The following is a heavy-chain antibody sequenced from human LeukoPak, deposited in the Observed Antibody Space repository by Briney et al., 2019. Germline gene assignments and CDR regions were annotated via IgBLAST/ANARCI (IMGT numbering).Heavy chain of an antibody. CDR1: GYSISSGYY. CDR2: IYHSGST. D-gene: IGHD2-2*01. Sequence: SETLSLTCTVSGYSISSGYYWGWIRQPPGKGLEWIGSIYHSGSTYYNPSLKSRVTISVDASKNQFSLKLSSVTAADTAVYYCASELFCSSTSCYRRTDYWGQGTLVTVSS. CDR3: ASELFCSSTSCYRRTDY. V-gene: IGHV4-38-2*02. J-gene: IGHJ4*02.